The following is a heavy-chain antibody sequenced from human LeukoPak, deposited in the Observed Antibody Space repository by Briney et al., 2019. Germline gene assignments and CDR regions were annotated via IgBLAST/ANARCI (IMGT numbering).Heavy chain of an antibody. Sequence: GGSLRLSCAASGFTFSSYWMHWVRQAPGKGLVWVSRINSDGSSTSYADSVKGRFTISRDNAKNTLYLQMNSLRAEDTAVYYCARDPSFYMVRGVSLDYWGQGTLVTVSS. CDR1: GFTFSSYW. D-gene: IGHD3-10*01. J-gene: IGHJ4*02. CDR2: INSDGSST. CDR3: ARDPSFYMVRGVSLDY. V-gene: IGHV3-74*01.